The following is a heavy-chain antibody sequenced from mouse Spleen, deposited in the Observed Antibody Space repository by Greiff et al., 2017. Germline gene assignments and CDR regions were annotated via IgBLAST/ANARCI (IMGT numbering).Heavy chain of an antibody. CDR3: ARPYGSSYSAMDY. J-gene: IGHJ4*01. D-gene: IGHD1-1*01. CDR1: GYTFTSYW. V-gene: IGHV1-64*01. Sequence: QVQLQQPGAELVKPGASVKLSCKASGYTFTSYWMHWVKQRPGQGLEWIGMIHPNSGSTNYNEKFKSKATLTVDKSSSTAYMQLSSLTSEDSAVYYCARPYGSSYSAMDYWGQGTSVTVSS. CDR2: IHPNSGST.